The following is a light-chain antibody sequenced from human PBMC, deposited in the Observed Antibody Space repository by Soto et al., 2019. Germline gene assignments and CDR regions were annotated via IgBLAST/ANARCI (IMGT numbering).Light chain of an antibody. Sequence: QSVLTQPASVSGSPGQSITISCTGTSSDLAIYNYVSWYQQQPGKAPKLMIYQVTNQPSGVSNRFSGSRSGNTASLTISGLQAEDEADYYCSSYTDSSNYVFGTGTKLTVL. CDR3: SSYTDSSNYV. V-gene: IGLV2-14*01. CDR2: QVT. J-gene: IGLJ1*01. CDR1: SSDLAIYNY.